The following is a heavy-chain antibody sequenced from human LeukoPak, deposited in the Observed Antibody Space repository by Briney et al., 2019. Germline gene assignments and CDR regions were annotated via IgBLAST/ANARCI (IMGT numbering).Heavy chain of an antibody. CDR3: AKDGYSSSLDY. CDR2: ISYDGSNK. CDR1: GFTFSSYG. J-gene: IGHJ4*02. Sequence: GRSLRLSCAASGFTFSSYGMHWVRQAPGKGLEWVAVISYDGSNKYYADSVKGRFTISRDNSKNTLYLQMDSLRAEDTAVYYCAKDGYSSSLDYWGQGTLVTVSS. V-gene: IGHV3-30*18. D-gene: IGHD6-13*01.